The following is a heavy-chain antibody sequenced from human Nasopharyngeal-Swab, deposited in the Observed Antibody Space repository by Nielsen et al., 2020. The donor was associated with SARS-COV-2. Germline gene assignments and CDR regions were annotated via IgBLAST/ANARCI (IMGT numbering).Heavy chain of an antibody. CDR1: GFTFSNYW. V-gene: IGHV3-74*01. Sequence: GESLKISCVASGFTFSNYWMHWVRQAPGKGLVWVSRLYTDGITANYADSVKGRFTISRDNANNTVYLQMNSLRAEDTAVYYCTRGCGGDCHGIDYWGRGTLVTVSS. J-gene: IGHJ4*02. CDR3: TRGCGGDCHGIDY. D-gene: IGHD2-21*02. CDR2: LYTDGITA.